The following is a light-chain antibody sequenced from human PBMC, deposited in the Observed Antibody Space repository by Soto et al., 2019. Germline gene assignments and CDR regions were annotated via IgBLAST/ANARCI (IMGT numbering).Light chain of an antibody. Sequence: SYELTQPPSVSVAPGKTATITCGGNNIGSESVHWYQQKPGQAPVLVIYYDSDRPSGIPERFSGSNSGNTATLTISRVEAGDEAYYYCQVWDGSSDQQVFGGGTKVTVL. V-gene: IGLV3-21*04. J-gene: IGLJ3*02. CDR3: QVWDGSSDQQV. CDR2: YDS. CDR1: NIGSES.